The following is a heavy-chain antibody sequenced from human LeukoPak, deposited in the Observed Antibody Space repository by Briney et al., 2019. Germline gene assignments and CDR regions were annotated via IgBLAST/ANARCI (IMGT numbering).Heavy chain of an antibody. V-gene: IGHV4-34*01. Sequence: SETLSLTCAVYGGSFSGYYWSWIRQPPGKGLEWIGEINHSGSTNYNPSLKSRVTISVDRSKNQFSLKLSSVTAADTAVYYCARDNIDYGDYVFDYWGQGTLVTVSS. CDR2: INHSGST. CDR1: GGSFSGYY. J-gene: IGHJ4*02. D-gene: IGHD4-17*01. CDR3: ARDNIDYGDYVFDY.